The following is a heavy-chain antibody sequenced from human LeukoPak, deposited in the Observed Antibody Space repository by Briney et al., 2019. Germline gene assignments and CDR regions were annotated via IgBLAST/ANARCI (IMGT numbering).Heavy chain of an antibody. V-gene: IGHV3-23*01. CDR1: GITFRNYG. CDR3: AKQLGYCSDGSCYFPY. J-gene: IGHJ4*02. CDR2: ISNNGGYT. Sequence: GRSLRLSCAASGITFRNYGMHWVRQAPGKGLEWVSAISNNGGYTYYADSVQGRFTISRDNSKSTLRLQMNSLRAEDTAVYYCAKQLGYCSDGSCYFPYWGQGTLVTVSS. D-gene: IGHD2-15*01.